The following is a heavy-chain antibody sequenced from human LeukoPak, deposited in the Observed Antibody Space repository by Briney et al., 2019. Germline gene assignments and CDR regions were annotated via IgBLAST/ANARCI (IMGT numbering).Heavy chain of an antibody. J-gene: IGHJ4*02. Sequence: PGGSLRLSCAASGFTFSSYAMSWVRQAPGKGLEWVSAISGSGGSTYYADSVKGRFTISRDNSKNTLYLQMNSLRAEDTAVYYCANLLRGFGGNPAFDYWGQGTLVTVSS. CDR1: GFTFSSYA. D-gene: IGHD3-10*01. V-gene: IGHV3-23*01. CDR3: ANLLRGFGGNPAFDY. CDR2: ISGSGGST.